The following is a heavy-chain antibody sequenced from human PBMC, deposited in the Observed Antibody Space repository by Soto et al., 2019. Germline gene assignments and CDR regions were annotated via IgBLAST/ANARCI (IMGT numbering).Heavy chain of an antibody. CDR2: IGGSGGST. CDR3: AKDYPVRGAPRVNQITFFDY. D-gene: IGHD3-10*01. J-gene: IGHJ4*02. CDR1: GLTLSSNA. Sequence: GGSLRLSCAASGLTLSSNAMSWVRQAPGKGLEWVSAIGGSGGSTFYADSVKGRFTISRDNSKNTLYLHMNSLRAVDTAIYYCAKDYPVRGAPRVNQITFFDYWGQGTLVTVSS. V-gene: IGHV3-23*01.